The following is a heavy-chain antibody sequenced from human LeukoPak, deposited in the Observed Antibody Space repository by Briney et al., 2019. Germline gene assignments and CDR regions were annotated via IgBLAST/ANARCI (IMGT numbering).Heavy chain of an antibody. J-gene: IGHJ3*02. CDR2: IYHDGNT. D-gene: IGHD2-2*02. V-gene: IGHV3-53*01. CDR3: ARYTFRAVDI. Sequence: PGGSLRLSCAASGLSLSVNYMTWVRQSPGKGLEWLSNIYHDGNTYYADSVNGRFSISRDDYKNTLYLEMNSLRAEDTALYYCARYTFRAVDIWGQGSMVTVSS. CDR1: GLSLSVNY.